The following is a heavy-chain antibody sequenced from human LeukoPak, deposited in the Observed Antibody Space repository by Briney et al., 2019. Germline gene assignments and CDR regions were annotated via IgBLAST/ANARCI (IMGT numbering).Heavy chain of an antibody. D-gene: IGHD3-22*01. CDR3: ARAPKRFYYDSSEAFDI. V-gene: IGHV4-4*07. Sequence: PSETLSLTCTVSGGSISSYYWSWIRQPAGKGLEWTGRIYTSGSTNYNPSLKSRVTMSVDTSKNQFSLKLSSVTAADTAVYYCARAPKRFYYDSSEAFDIWGRGTMVTVSS. CDR1: GGSISSYY. CDR2: IYTSGST. J-gene: IGHJ3*02.